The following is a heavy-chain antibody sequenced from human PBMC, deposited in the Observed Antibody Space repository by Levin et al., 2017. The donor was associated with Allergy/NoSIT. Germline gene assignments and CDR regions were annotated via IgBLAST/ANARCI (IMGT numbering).Heavy chain of an antibody. CDR2: ISSSGSTI. Sequence: LSLTCAASGFTFRSSEMNWVRQAPGKGLEWVSYISSSGSTIYYADSVKGRFTISRDNAKNSLYLQMNSLRAEDTAVYYCARDPTEVGATTGMDVWGQGTTVTVSS. J-gene: IGHJ6*02. V-gene: IGHV3-48*03. CDR3: ARDPTEVGATTGMDV. CDR1: GFTFRSSE. D-gene: IGHD1-26*01.